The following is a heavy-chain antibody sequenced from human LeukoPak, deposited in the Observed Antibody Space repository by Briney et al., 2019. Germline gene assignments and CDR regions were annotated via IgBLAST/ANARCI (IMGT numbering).Heavy chain of an antibody. Sequence: PGGSLRLSCAASGFTFSSYALNWVRQAPGKGLEWVSSISSSSSYIYYADSVKGRFTISRDNAKNSLYLQMNSLRAEDTAVYYCARGDTAMAWPSDYWGQGTLVTVSS. V-gene: IGHV3-21*01. CDR2: ISSSSSYI. D-gene: IGHD5-18*01. CDR3: ARGDTAMAWPSDY. CDR1: GFTFSSYA. J-gene: IGHJ4*02.